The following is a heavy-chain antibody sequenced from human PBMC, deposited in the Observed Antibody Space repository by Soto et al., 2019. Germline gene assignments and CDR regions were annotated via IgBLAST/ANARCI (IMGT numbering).Heavy chain of an antibody. CDR1: GGSISSSSYY. CDR2: IYYSGST. J-gene: IGHJ3*02. V-gene: IGHV4-39*01. D-gene: IGHD3-3*01. Sequence: QLQLQESGPGLVKPSETLSLTCTVSGGSISSSSYYWGWIRQPPGKVLEWIGSIYYSGSTYYNPSIKSRGTISVDTSKNQFSLKPSSVTAADPAVYYCARHGPFLEVGPEGAFAFDIWGQGTMVTVSS. CDR3: ARHGPFLEVGPEGAFAFDI.